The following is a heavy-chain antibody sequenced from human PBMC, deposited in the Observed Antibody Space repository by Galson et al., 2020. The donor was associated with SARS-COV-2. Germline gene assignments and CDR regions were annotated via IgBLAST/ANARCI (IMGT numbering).Heavy chain of an antibody. CDR3: ARDKNYYDSSGGD. Sequence: GGTFSSYAISWVRQAPGQGLEWMGGIIPIFGTANYAQKFQGRVTITADKSTSTAYMELSSLRSEDTAVYYCARDKNYYDSSGGDWGQGTLVTVSS. CDR1: GGTFSSYA. D-gene: IGHD3-22*01. J-gene: IGHJ4*02. V-gene: IGHV1-69*06. CDR2: IIPIFGTA.